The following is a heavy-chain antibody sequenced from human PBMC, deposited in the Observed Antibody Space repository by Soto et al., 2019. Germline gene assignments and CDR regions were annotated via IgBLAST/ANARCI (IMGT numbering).Heavy chain of an antibody. V-gene: IGHV3-48*02. CDR1: GFTFSSYS. CDR2: ISSSSSTI. CDR3: ARDKRFDRQQLGGRYSDL. D-gene: IGHD6-13*01. Sequence: EVQLVESGGGLVQPGGSLRLSCAASGFTFSSYSMNWVRQAPGKGLEWVSYISSSSSTIYYADSVKGRFTISRDNAKNSLYLQMNSLRDEDTAVYYCARDKRFDRQQLGGRYSDLWGRGTLVTVSS. J-gene: IGHJ2*01.